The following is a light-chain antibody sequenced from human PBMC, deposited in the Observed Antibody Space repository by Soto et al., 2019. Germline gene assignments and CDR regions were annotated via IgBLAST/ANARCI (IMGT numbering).Light chain of an antibody. CDR1: QSISSW. J-gene: IGKJ1*01. Sequence: DIQMTQSPSTLSASVGDRVTITCRASQSISSWLAWYQQKPGKAPKLLIYKTSSLESGVPSRFSGSGSGTEFTLNISGLQPDNFATYYCQQYNSYWTFGQGTKVEIK. V-gene: IGKV1-5*03. CDR3: QQYNSYWT. CDR2: KTS.